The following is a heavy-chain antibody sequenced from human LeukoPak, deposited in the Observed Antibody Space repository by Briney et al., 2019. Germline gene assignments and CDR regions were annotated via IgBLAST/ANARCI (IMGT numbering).Heavy chain of an antibody. D-gene: IGHD2-15*01. V-gene: IGHV3-30*18. CDR2: ISYDGTTQ. CDR1: GFTFSTFA. CDR3: AKVLQDFSARPDPYYGMDV. Sequence: PGGSLRLSCAAPGFTFSTFAMHWVRQAPGKGLEWVAIISYDGTTQHYADSVKGRFTISRDNSKNTLFLQMNSLSAEDTAVFFCAKVLQDFSARPDPYYGMDVWGQGTTVIVSS. J-gene: IGHJ6*02.